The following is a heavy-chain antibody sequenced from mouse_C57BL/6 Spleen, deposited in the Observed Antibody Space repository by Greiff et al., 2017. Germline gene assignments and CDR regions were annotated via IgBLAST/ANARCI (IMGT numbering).Heavy chain of an antibody. CDR1: YFAFMASA. Sequence: LQQSGAELVRPGSSVKLSCKASYFAFMASAMHWVKQRPGHGLEWIGSFTMYSDATEYSENFKGKATLTANTSSSTAYMELSSLTSEDSAVYDCARELDSSPSYWYFDVWGTGTTVTVSS. D-gene: IGHD1-1*01. J-gene: IGHJ1*03. V-gene: IGHV1-49*01. CDR2: FTMYSDAT. CDR3: ARELDSSPSYWYFDV.